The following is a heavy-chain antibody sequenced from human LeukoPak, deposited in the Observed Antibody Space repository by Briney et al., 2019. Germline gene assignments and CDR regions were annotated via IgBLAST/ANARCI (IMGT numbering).Heavy chain of an antibody. D-gene: IGHD6-19*01. V-gene: IGHV3-30*02. CDR3: AKDRLSGYYYYMDV. CDR2: IRYDGSNK. J-gene: IGHJ6*03. Sequence: GGSLRLSCAASGFTFSSYGMHWVRQAPGKGLEWVAFIRYDGSNKYYADSVEGRFTISRDNSKNTLYLQMNSLRAEDTAVYYCAKDRLSGYYYYMDVWGKGTTVTVSS. CDR1: GFTFSSYG.